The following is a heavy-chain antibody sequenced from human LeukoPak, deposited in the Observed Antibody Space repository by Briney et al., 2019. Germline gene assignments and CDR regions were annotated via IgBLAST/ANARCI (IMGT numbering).Heavy chain of an antibody. CDR1: GGSISSYD. V-gene: IGHV4-59*01. D-gene: IGHD6-19*01. CDR3: ARVYSSGWGYFDY. J-gene: IGHJ4*02. CDR2: IYYSGSS. Sequence: KPSETLSLTCTVSGGSISSYDWSWIRQPPGKGLEWIGYIYYSGSSNYNPSLKSRVTISVDTSKNLFSLKLSSVTAADTAVYYCARVYSSGWGYFDYWGQGTLVTVSS.